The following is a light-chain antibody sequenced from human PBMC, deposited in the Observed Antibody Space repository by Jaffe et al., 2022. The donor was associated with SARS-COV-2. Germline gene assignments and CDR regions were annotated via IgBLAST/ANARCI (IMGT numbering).Light chain of an antibody. Sequence: QSVLIQPPSASGTPGQKVTISCSGSSANVGTYTVSWYQQVPGTTPRLIMYNNNQWPAGVPARFSGSKSGTSASLAITGLQAEDEADYYCAAWDDSLQGVVFGGGTKLTVL. J-gene: IGLJ2*01. CDR1: SANVGTYT. CDR3: AAWDDSLQGVV. V-gene: IGLV1-44*01. CDR2: NNN.